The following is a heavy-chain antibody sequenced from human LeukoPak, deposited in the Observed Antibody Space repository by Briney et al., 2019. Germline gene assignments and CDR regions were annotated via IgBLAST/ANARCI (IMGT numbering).Heavy chain of an antibody. D-gene: IGHD3-10*01. CDR1: GFTFDDYA. J-gene: IGHJ4*02. CDR2: ISWGGGST. V-gene: IGHV3-43D*04. Sequence: GGSLRLSCAASGFTFDDYAMHWVRQAPGKGLEWVSLISWGGGSTYYAGSVKGRFTISRDNSKNSLYLHMNSLRAEDTALYYCAKDRSGNSYGHFDYWGQGALATVSS. CDR3: AKDRSGNSYGHFDY.